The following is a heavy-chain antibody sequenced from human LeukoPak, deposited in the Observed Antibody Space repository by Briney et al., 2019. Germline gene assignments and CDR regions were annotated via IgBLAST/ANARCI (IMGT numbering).Heavy chain of an antibody. CDR3: ARDEYSMVRGVINY. D-gene: IGHD3-10*01. Sequence: SETLSLTCTVSGYSISSGYYWGWIRQPPGKGLEWIGSIYHSGSTYYNPSLESRVTISVDTSKNQFSLKLSSVTAADTAVYYCARDEYSMVRGVINYWGQGTLVTVSS. CDR2: IYHSGST. CDR1: GYSISSGYY. V-gene: IGHV4-38-2*02. J-gene: IGHJ4*02.